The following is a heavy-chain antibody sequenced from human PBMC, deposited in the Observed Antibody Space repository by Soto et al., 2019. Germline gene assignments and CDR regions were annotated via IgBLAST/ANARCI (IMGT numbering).Heavy chain of an antibody. CDR3: ARTVYSSSWYGRPLDY. V-gene: IGHV3-74*01. Sequence: SGGSLRLSCAASGFTFSSYWMHWVRQAPGKGLVWVSRINSDGSSTSYADSVKGRFTISRDNAKNTLYLQMNSLRAEDTAVYYCARTVYSSSWYGRPLDYWGQGTLVTVSS. CDR2: INSDGSST. D-gene: IGHD6-13*01. J-gene: IGHJ4*02. CDR1: GFTFSSYW.